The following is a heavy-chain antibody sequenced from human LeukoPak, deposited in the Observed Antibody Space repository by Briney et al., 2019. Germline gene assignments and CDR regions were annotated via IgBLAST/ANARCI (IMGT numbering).Heavy chain of an antibody. J-gene: IGHJ4*02. Sequence: ASVTVSCKASGGTFSSYAISWVRQAPGQGLEWMGGIIPIFGTANYAQKFQGRVTITADESTSTAYMELCSLRSEDTAVYYCARVYNWNYDYWGQGTLVTVSS. V-gene: IGHV1-69*13. CDR2: IIPIFGTA. CDR3: ARVYNWNYDY. D-gene: IGHD1-7*01. CDR1: GGTFSSYA.